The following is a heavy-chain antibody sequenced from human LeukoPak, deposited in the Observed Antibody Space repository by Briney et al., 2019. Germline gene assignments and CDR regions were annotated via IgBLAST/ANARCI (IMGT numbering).Heavy chain of an antibody. CDR3: AGGYSGYDLESPPVD. CDR2: IYYSGST. J-gene: IGHJ4*02. D-gene: IGHD5-12*01. Sequence: PSQTLSLTCTVSGGSISSGDYYWSWIRQPPGKGLEWIGYIYYSGSTYYNPSLKSRVTISVDTSKNQFSLKLSSVTAADTAVYYCAGGYSGYDLESPPVDWGQGTLVNVSS. CDR1: GGSISSGDYY. V-gene: IGHV4-30-4*01.